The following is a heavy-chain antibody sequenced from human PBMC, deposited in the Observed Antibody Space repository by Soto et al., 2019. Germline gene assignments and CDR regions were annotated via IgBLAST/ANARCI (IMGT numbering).Heavy chain of an antibody. J-gene: IGHJ6*03. V-gene: IGHV3-30*18. CDR2: ISYDGSNK. CDR3: AKDDEWFGELNYYYMDV. D-gene: IGHD3-10*01. Sequence: GGSLRLSCAASGFTFSSYGMHWVRQAPGKGLEWVAVISYDGSNKYYADSVKGRFTISRDNSKNTLYLQMNSLRAEDTAVYYCAKDDEWFGELNYYYMDVWGKGTTVTVSS. CDR1: GFTFSSYG.